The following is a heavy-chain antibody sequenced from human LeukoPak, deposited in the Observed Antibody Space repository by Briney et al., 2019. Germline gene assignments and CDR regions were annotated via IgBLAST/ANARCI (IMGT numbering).Heavy chain of an antibody. Sequence: GASVKVSCKASGYTFTSYDINWVRQAPGQGLEWMGIINPSGGSTSYAQKFQGRVTMTRDTSTSTVYMELSSLRSEDTAVYYCARAAMATIKNSFFDYWGQGTLVTVSS. CDR2: INPSGGST. CDR3: ARAAMATIKNSFFDY. J-gene: IGHJ4*02. V-gene: IGHV1-46*03. D-gene: IGHD5-24*01. CDR1: GYTFTSYD.